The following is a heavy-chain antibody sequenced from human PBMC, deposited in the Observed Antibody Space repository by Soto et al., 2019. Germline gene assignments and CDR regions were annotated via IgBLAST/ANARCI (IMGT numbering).Heavy chain of an antibody. J-gene: IGHJ5*02. V-gene: IGHV3-33*01. CDR1: GFTFSSYG. CDR3: TRDGGYDGGGGYLAP. D-gene: IGHD3-10*01. Sequence: QEQLVESGGGVVQPGRSLRLSCAASGFTFSSYGMHWVRQVPGEGLEWVAVIWYDGSNKYYADSVKGRFTISRDNSKDPMYLEMNSLTAEDTAVYYCTRDGGYDGGGGYLAPWGQGSMVTVSS. CDR2: IWYDGSNK.